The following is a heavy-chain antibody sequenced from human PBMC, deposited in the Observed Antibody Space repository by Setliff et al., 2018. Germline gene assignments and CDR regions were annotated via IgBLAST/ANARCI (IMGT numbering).Heavy chain of an antibody. CDR1: GGSISSHY. V-gene: IGHV4-59*11. D-gene: IGHD1-1*01. CDR2: IYYSGST. J-gene: IGHJ4*02. CDR3: AREQRSALFDY. Sequence: SETLSLTCTVSGGSISSHYWSWIRQPPGKGLEWIGSIYYSGSTNYNPSLKSRVTISVDTSKNQFSLKLSSVTAADTAVYYCAREQRSALFDYWGQGQWSPSPQ.